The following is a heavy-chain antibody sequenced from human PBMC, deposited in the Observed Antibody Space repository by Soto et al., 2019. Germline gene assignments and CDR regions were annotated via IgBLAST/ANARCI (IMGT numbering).Heavy chain of an antibody. CDR1: GFSFSSCG. CDR3: AGALENPYFYYGLDV. D-gene: IGHD1-1*01. J-gene: IGHJ6*02. Sequence: GGSLRLSCVGSGFSFSSCGMQWVRQAPGKGLEWVAATTYDGRIKHYEESVKGRFTISRDNSKNTLYLQMNSLRVEDTATYYCAGALENPYFYYGLDVWGQGTTVTVSS. CDR2: TTYDGRIK. V-gene: IGHV3-30*03.